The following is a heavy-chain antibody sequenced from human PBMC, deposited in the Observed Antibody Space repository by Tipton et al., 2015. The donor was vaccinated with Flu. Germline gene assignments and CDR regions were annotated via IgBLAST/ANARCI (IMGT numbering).Heavy chain of an antibody. D-gene: IGHD6-6*01. CDR1: GGSFSGYY. CDR3: ARHRMGSSYSSSSGFDY. V-gene: IGHV4-34*01. CDR2: INHSGST. J-gene: IGHJ4*02. Sequence: LRLSCAVYGGSFSGYYWSWIRQPPGKGLEWIGEINHSGSTNYNPSLKSRVTISVDTSKNQFSLKLSSVTAADTAVYYCARHRMGSSYSSSSGFDYWGQGTLVTVSS.